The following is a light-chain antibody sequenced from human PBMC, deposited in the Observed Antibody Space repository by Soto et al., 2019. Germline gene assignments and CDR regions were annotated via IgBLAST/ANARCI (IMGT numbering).Light chain of an antibody. CDR2: GNT. CDR3: QSYDSSLSGFYV. Sequence: VLTQPPSVSGAPGQRVTISCTGSSSNIGAGYDVHWYQQLPGTAPKLLIYGNTNRPSGVPDRFSGSKSGTSASLAITGLQAEDEADYYCQSYDSSLSGFYVFGTGTKLTVL. CDR1: SSNIGAGYD. V-gene: IGLV1-40*01. J-gene: IGLJ1*01.